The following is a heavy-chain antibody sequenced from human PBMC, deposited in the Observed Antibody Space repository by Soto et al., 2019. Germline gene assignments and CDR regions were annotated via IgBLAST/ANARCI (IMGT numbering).Heavy chain of an antibody. V-gene: IGHV3-7*01. Sequence: GGSLRLSCAASGFRFSGYCMSWVRQAPGKGLEWVANIRRDGTEKYYEDSVKGRFTISRDNAKNSLYLQMNSLRAEDTAVYYCGRDLRDWDSGSYSYDYWGQGTLVTVSS. D-gene: IGHD1-26*01. CDR3: GRDLRDWDSGSYSYDY. CDR1: GFRFSGYC. J-gene: IGHJ4*02. CDR2: IRRDGTEK.